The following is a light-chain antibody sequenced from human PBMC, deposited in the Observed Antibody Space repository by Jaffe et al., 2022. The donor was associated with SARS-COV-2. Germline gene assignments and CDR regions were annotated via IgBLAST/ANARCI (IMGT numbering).Light chain of an antibody. Sequence: QSVLTQPPSASGTPGERVTISCSGSIGRNTVNWYQHLPGTAPKLLIYSDNQRPSGVPDRFSGSRSGTSASLAISGLQSEDEADYYCAAWDDSLDDYYVFGTGTKVTVL. V-gene: IGLV1-44*01. CDR3: AAWDDSLDDYYV. CDR2: SDN. CDR1: IGRNT. J-gene: IGLJ1*01.